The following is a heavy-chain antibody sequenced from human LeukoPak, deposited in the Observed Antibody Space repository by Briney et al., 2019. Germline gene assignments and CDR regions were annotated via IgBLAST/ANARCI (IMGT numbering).Heavy chain of an antibody. CDR3: ARDSYGGNWSLGY. V-gene: IGHV1-2*02. CDR2: VNPNSGGT. D-gene: IGHD4-23*01. Sequence: GASMKLSCKASGFTFTGYYIHWVRQAPGQRLEWMGWVNPNSGGTNYAQMFQGRVTMTRDTSINTAYMELSGLRSDDTAVYYCARDSYGGNWSLGYWGQGTLVTVSS. J-gene: IGHJ4*02. CDR1: GFTFTGYY.